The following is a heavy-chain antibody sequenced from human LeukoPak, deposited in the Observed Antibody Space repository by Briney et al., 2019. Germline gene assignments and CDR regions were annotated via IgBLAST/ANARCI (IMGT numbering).Heavy chain of an antibody. CDR2: IYTSGST. V-gene: IGHV4-4*08. CDR1: GGSISSHY. D-gene: IGHD3-22*01. Sequence: SETLSLTCTVSGGSISSHYWSWIRQPPGKGLEWIGYIYTSGSTNYNPSLKSRVTISVDTSKNQFSLKLSSVTAADTAVYFCARYYYSDSSGYFDGFEIWGQGTMVTVSS. J-gene: IGHJ3*02. CDR3: ARYYYSDSSGYFDGFEI.